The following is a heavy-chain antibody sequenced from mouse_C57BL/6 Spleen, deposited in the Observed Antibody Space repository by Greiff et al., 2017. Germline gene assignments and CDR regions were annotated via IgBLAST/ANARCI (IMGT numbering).Heavy chain of an antibody. CDR1: GFNIKDDY. CDR2: IDPENGDT. D-gene: IGHD1-1*01. Sequence: VQLQQSGAELVRPGASVKLSCTASGFNIKDDYMHWVKQRPEQGLEWIGWIDPENGDTEYASKFQGKATITADTSSNTAYLQLSSLTSEDTAVYYCTTGLANPYYAMDYWGQGTSVTVSS. CDR3: TTGLANPYYAMDY. V-gene: IGHV14-4*01. J-gene: IGHJ4*01.